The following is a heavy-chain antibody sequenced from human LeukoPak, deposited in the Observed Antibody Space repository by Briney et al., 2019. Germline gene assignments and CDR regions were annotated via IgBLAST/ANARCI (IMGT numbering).Heavy chain of an antibody. Sequence: PGGSLRLSCAASGFTFSSYAMHWVRQAPGKGPEWVAVISYDGSNKYYADSVKGRFTISRDNSKNTLYLQMNSLRAEDTAVYYCARDGYYGSGSYGDYWGQGTLVTVSS. D-gene: IGHD3-10*01. V-gene: IGHV3-30-3*01. CDR2: ISYDGSNK. CDR1: GFTFSSYA. J-gene: IGHJ4*02. CDR3: ARDGYYGSGSYGDY.